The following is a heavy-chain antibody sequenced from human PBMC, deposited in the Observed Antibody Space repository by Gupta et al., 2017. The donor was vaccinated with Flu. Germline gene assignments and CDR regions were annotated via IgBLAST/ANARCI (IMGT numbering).Heavy chain of an antibody. V-gene: IGHV4-34*01. D-gene: IGHD2-2*02. Sequence: QVQLQQWGAGLLKPSETLSLTCAVYGGSFSGYYWSWIRQPPGKGLEWIGEINHSGSTNYNPSLKSRVTISVDTSKNQFSLKLSSVTAADTAVYYCARGKYPHYNWFDPWGQGTLVTVSS. CDR2: INHSGST. J-gene: IGHJ5*02. CDR1: GGSFSGYY. CDR3: ARGKYPHYNWFDP.